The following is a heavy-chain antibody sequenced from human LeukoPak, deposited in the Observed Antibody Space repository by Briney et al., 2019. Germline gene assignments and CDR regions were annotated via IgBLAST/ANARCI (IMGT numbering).Heavy chain of an antibody. CDR1: GFTFSSYA. V-gene: IGHV3-23*01. D-gene: IGHD3-10*01. CDR3: AYHPYGSGSYFDY. CDR2: ISGSGGST. J-gene: IGHJ4*02. Sequence: GGSLRLSCVASGFTFSSYAMSWVRQAPGKGLEWVSSISGSGGSTYYADSVKGRFTISRKNSKTTQYLQTNSLRAEATAVSYCAYHPYGSGSYFDYWGQGNLVTVSS.